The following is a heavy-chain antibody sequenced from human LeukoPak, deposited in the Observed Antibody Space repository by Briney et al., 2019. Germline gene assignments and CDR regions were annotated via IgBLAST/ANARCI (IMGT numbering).Heavy chain of an antibody. CDR2: INPNSGGT. J-gene: IGHJ4*02. CDR1: GYTFTGYY. CDR3: ANSTQYYYDSSGQYYFDY. Sequence: ASVKVSCKASGYTFTGYYMHWVRQAPGQGLEWMGRINPNSGGTNYAQKFQGRVTMTRDTSISTAYMELSRLRSDDTAVYYCANSTQYYYDSSGQYYFDYWGQGTLVTVSS. V-gene: IGHV1-2*06. D-gene: IGHD3-22*01.